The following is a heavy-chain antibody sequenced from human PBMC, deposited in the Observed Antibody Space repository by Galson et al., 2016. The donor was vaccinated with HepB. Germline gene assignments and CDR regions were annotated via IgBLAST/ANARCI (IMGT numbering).Heavy chain of an antibody. Sequence: SLRLSCAASGFTFSSYGMHWVRQAPGKGLEWVAVILYDGSKKYYADSVKGRVTISRDNPKNTLYLQMNSLRAEDTAVYYCARDSGTIFGVTFNWFDPWGQGTLVTVSS. CDR2: ILYDGSKK. CDR1: GFTFSSYG. CDR3: ARDSGTIFGVTFNWFDP. V-gene: IGHV3-33*01. J-gene: IGHJ5*02. D-gene: IGHD3-3*01.